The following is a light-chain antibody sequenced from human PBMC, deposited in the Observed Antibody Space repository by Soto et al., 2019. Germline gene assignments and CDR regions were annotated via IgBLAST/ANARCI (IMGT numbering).Light chain of an antibody. Sequence: CVLTQPPSVSGAPGQRVTISCTGSSSNIGAGYDVHWYQQLPGTAPKLLIYGNSNRPSGVPDRFSGSKSGTSASLAITGLQAEDAADYYCQSYDSSLSGYVVFGGGTKLTVL. CDR3: QSYDSSLSGYVV. CDR2: GNS. J-gene: IGLJ2*01. V-gene: IGLV1-40*01. CDR1: SSNIGAGYD.